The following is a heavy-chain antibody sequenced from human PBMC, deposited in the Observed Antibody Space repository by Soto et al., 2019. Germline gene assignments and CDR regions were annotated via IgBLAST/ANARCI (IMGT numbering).Heavy chain of an antibody. CDR2: MNPNTGNT. CDR3: ARGNTTLTDLDY. D-gene: IGHD1-1*01. Sequence: QVQLVQSGAEVKKPGASVKVSRKASGYTFTGYDLNWVGQATGQGLEWMGWMNPNTGNTGYAQKFQGRVTMTRDTATSTAYMELSSLRYDDTAVYYCARGNTTLTDLDYWGQGTLLTVSS. J-gene: IGHJ4*02. V-gene: IGHV1-8*01. CDR1: GYTFTGYD.